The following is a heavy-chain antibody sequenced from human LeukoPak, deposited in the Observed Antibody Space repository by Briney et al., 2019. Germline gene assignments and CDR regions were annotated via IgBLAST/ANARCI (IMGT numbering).Heavy chain of an antibody. Sequence: SETLSLTCAVYGGSFSGYYWSWIRQPPGKGLEWIGEINNSGTTNYNPSLKRRVTISVETSKNQFSLKLSSVIAADTAVYYCARTTEGYCSSASCFGFSYSYYMDVWGKGTTVTISS. CDR2: INNSGTT. CDR3: ARTTEGYCSSASCFGFSYSYYMDV. D-gene: IGHD2-2*01. J-gene: IGHJ6*03. CDR1: GGSFSGYY. V-gene: IGHV4-34*01.